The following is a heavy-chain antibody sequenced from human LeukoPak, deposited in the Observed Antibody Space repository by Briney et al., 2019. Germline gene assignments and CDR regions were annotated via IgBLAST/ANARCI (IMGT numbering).Heavy chain of an antibody. CDR2: ISGSGGST. D-gene: IGHD2-2*01. CDR1: GFTFSSYA. CDR3: AKDLCSSTSCPGYYYYGMDV. V-gene: IGHV3-23*01. J-gene: IGHJ6*02. Sequence: GGSLRLSCAASGFTFSSYAMSWVHQAPGKGLEWVSAISGSGGSTYYADSVKGRFTISRDNSKNTLYLQMNSLRAEDTAVYYCAKDLCSSTSCPGYYYYGMDVWGQGTTVTVSS.